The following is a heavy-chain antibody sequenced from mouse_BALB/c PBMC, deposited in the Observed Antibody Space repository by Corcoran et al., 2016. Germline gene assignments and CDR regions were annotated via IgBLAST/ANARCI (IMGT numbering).Heavy chain of an antibody. V-gene: IGHV1-18*01. CDR3: ARTDYRYDERNSMDY. D-gene: IGHD2-14*01. CDR1: GYTFTEYT. J-gene: IGHJ4*01. Sequence: EVQLQQSGPELVKPGASVKISCKTSGYTFTEYTMHWVKQSHGKSLEWIGGINPNNGGTRYNQKVKGKATLTVDKSSSTAYMELRSLTSEDSAVYYWARTDYRYDERNSMDYWGQGTSVTGSS. CDR2: INPNNGGT.